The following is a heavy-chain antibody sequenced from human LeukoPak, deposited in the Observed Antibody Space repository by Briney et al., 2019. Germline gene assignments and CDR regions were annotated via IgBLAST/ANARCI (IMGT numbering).Heavy chain of an antibody. J-gene: IGHJ5*02. V-gene: IGHV3-74*01. D-gene: IGHD6-19*01. CDR2: INSDESST. CDR1: GFTFSSYW. Sequence: GGSLRLSCAASGFTFSSYWMHWVRQAPGKWLMWVSRINSDESSTSYADSVKGRFTISRDNAKNTLYLQMNSLRAEDTAVYYCAREGQEWLAYNWFDPWGQGTLVTVSS. CDR3: AREGQEWLAYNWFDP.